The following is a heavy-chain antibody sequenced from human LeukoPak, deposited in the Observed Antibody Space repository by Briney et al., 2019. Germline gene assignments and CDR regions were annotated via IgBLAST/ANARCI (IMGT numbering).Heavy chain of an antibody. V-gene: IGHV3-48*03. D-gene: IGHD5-12*01. CDR1: GFTFSSYE. Sequence: GGSLRLSCAASGFTFSSYEMNWVRQAPGKGLEWVSYISSSGSTIYYADSVKGRFTISRDNSKNTLYLQMNSLRAEDTAVYYCAKDVAGFDYWGQGTLVTVSS. J-gene: IGHJ4*02. CDR2: ISSSGSTI. CDR3: AKDVAGFDY.